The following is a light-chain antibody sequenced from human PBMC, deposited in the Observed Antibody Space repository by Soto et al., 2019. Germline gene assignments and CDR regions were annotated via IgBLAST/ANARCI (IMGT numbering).Light chain of an antibody. CDR2: EVS. Sequence: QSALTQPPSASGSAGQSVTISCTGTSRDVGGFNFVSWYQKHPGKAPKLMIFEVSKRPSGVPDRFSGSKSGNTASLTVSGLQAEDEADYYCSSYGGNNNVVFGGGTQLTVL. J-gene: IGLJ2*01. CDR3: SSYGGNNNVV. V-gene: IGLV2-8*01. CDR1: SRDVGGFNF.